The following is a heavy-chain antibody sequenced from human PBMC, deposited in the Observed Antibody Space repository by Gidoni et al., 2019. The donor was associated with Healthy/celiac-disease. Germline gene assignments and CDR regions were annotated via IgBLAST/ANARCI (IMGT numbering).Heavy chain of an antibody. V-gene: IGHV3-23*01. J-gene: IGHJ4*02. D-gene: IGHD3-22*01. Sequence: EVQLLESGGGLVQPGGSLRLSCAASGFTFSSYAMSWVRQAPGKGLEWVSAISGSGGSTYYADSVKGRFTISRDNSKNTLYLQMNSLRAEDTAVYYSAKDYYDSSGYFSYWGQGTLVTVSS. CDR2: ISGSGGST. CDR1: GFTFSSYA. CDR3: AKDYYDSSGYFSY.